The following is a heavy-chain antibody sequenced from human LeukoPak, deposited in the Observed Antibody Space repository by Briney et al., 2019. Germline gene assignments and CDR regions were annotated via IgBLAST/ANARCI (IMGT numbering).Heavy chain of an antibody. D-gene: IGHD6-19*01. CDR1: GYTFTSYG. Sequence: ASVKVSCKASGYTFTSYGISWVRQAPGQGLEWMGWINPNSGGTNYAQKFQGRVTMTRDTSISTAYMELSRLRSDDTAVYYCARSARGAVAGTFKTWFDPWGQGTLVTVSS. CDR2: INPNSGGT. CDR3: ARSARGAVAGTFKTWFDP. J-gene: IGHJ5*02. V-gene: IGHV1-2*02.